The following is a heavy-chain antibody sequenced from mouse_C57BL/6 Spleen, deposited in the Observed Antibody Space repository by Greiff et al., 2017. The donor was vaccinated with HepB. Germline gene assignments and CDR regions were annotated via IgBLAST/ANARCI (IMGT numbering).Heavy chain of an antibody. Sequence: VQLQQSGTVLARPGASVKMSCKTSGYTFTSYWMHWVKQRPGQGLEWIGAIYPGNSDTSYNQKFKGKAKLTAVTSTSTAYMELSSLTTEDSAVYYCKRGGKGFYYYGGWYYWGQGTTLTVSS. D-gene: IGHD1-1*01. CDR2: IYPGNSDT. J-gene: IGHJ2*01. V-gene: IGHV1-5*01. CDR3: KRGGKGFYYYGGWYY. CDR1: GYTFTSYW.